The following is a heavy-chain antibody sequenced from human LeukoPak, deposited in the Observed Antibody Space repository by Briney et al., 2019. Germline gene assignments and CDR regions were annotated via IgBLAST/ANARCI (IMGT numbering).Heavy chain of an antibody. V-gene: IGHV4-59*01. CDR2: IYYSGST. CDR1: GGSISSYY. J-gene: IGHJ4*02. Sequence: PSETLSLTCTVSGGSISSYYWSWIRRPPGKGLEWIGYIYYSGSTSYNPSLKSRVTISIDASKNQFSLKLNSVSAADTAVYYCARMDSSGYEDYWGQGTLVTVSS. CDR3: ARMDSSGYEDY. D-gene: IGHD5-18*01.